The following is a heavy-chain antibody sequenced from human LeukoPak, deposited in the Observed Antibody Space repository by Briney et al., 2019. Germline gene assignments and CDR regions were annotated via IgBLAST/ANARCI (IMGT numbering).Heavy chain of an antibody. V-gene: IGHV4-59*01. CDR2: IYYSGST. J-gene: IGHJ5*02. Sequence: SETLSLTCTVSGASITTYYWSWIRQPPGKGLEWIGYIYYSGSTNYNPSLRSRLTISLDTSKNRFSLKLSSVTAADTAVYYCARGRGGGGSSNNWLDPWGQGSLVIVSS. CDR1: GASITTYY. CDR3: ARGRGGGGSSNNWLDP. D-gene: IGHD2-15*01.